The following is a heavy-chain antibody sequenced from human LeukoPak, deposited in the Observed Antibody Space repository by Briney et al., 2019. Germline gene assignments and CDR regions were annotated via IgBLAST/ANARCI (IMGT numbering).Heavy chain of an antibody. J-gene: IGHJ5*02. CDR3: ARADYHGSGSYNPFDP. CDR2: IDDSGCT. V-gene: IGHV4-39*01. D-gene: IGHD3-10*01. Sequence: PSGTLSLTCTVSGVSMSSTTDSWGWIRQPPGQGLVWIRSIDDSGCTYYNPSLKSRVILSVDTTKNQFSLKLSSVTAADTAVYYCARADYHGSGSYNPFDPWGQGTLVTVSS. CDR1: GVSMSSTTDS.